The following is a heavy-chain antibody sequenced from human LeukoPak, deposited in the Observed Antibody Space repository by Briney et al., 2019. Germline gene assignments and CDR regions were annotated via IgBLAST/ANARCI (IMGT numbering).Heavy chain of an antibody. CDR2: IWYDGSNK. V-gene: IGHV3-33*01. D-gene: IGHD2-15*01. Sequence: PGGSLRLSCAASGFTFSSYGMHWVRQAPGKGLEWVAVIWYDGSNKYYADSVKGRFTISRDNSKNTLYLQMNSLRAEDTAVYYCARDRGCSGGSCYSSYYYYGMDVWGQGTTVTVSS. CDR1: GFTFSSYG. CDR3: ARDRGCSGGSCYSSYYYYGMDV. J-gene: IGHJ6*02.